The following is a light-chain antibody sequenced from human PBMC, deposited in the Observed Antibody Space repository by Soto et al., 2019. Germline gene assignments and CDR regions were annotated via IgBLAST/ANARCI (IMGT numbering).Light chain of an antibody. CDR2: AAS. Sequence: DLQMTQSPSSLSASVGDRVTITCRASQSISSYLNWYQQKPGKAPKLLIYAASSLQSGVPSRFSGSGSGTDFTLTISSLQPEDFATYYCQQSSSTPLTFGGGTKVDIK. CDR1: QSISSY. V-gene: IGKV1-39*01. J-gene: IGKJ4*01. CDR3: QQSSSTPLT.